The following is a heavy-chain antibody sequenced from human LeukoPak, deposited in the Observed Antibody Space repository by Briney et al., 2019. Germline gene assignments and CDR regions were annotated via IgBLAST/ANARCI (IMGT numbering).Heavy chain of an antibody. J-gene: IGHJ4*02. Sequence: VQPGRSLIPSCAASGFTFSSYGMHWVRQAPGTGLEWVAVIWYDGSNKYYADSVKGRFTISRDNSKNTLYLQMNSLRAEDTAVYYCARGHGLVFDYWGQGTLVTVSS. CDR1: GFTFSSYG. D-gene: IGHD3/OR15-3a*01. V-gene: IGHV3-33*01. CDR2: IWYDGSNK. CDR3: ARGHGLVFDY.